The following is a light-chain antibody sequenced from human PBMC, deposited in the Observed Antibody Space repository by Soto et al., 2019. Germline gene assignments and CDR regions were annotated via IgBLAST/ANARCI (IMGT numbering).Light chain of an antibody. CDR2: WAS. V-gene: IGKV4-1*01. J-gene: IGKJ2*01. CDR1: QNVLYNSNNKNY. CDR3: QQYYSSPQT. Sequence: DIVMTQSPDSMAVSLGERATINCKSSQNVLYNSNNKNYLAWYQQKPGQPPKLLIYWASTRESGVPDRFSGSGSGTDFTLTIRSLQTEDVAVYYCQQYYSSPQTFGKGTKLEIK.